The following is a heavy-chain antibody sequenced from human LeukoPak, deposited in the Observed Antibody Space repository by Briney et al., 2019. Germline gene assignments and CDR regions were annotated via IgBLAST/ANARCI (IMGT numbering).Heavy chain of an antibody. CDR3: ARDRDYHDDRTDYYYDAFDI. Sequence: GGSLTLSCVGSGFTFSHYWMTWVRQAPGKGREWVANVKQDESEKHYVDSVKGSFTISRDNAKSSLYLRMDSLRVEDTAVYYCARDRDYHDDRTDYYYDAFDIWGQGTTVTVSS. CDR2: VKQDESEK. CDR1: GFTFSHYW. V-gene: IGHV3-7*01. J-gene: IGHJ3*02. D-gene: IGHD3-22*01.